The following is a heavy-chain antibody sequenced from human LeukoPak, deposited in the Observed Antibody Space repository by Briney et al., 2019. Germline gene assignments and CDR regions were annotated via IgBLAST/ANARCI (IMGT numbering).Heavy chain of an antibody. V-gene: IGHV3-48*03. CDR2: ISSSGSTI. CDR1: GFTFSSYE. D-gene: IGHD1-1*01. J-gene: IGHJ5*02. CDR3: ARTASGGTTPLRWNWFDP. Sequence: GGSLRLSCAASGFTFSSYEMNWVRQAPGKGLEWVSYISSSGSTIYYADSVKGRFTISRDNAKNSLYLQMNSLRAEDTAVYYCARTASGGTTPLRWNWFDPWGQGTLVTVPS.